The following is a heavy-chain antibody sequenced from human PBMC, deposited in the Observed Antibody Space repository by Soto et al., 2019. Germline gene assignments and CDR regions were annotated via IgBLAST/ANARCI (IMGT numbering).Heavy chain of an antibody. J-gene: IGHJ4*02. D-gene: IGHD3-10*01. V-gene: IGHV1-3*01. CDR1: GYTFTSYA. CDR3: ARDGIWFGALKTFDY. CDR2: INAGNGNT. Sequence: ASVKVSCKASGYTFTSYAMHWVRQAPGQRLEWMGWINAGNGNTKYSQKFQGRVTITRDTSASTAYMELSSLRSEDTAVYYCARDGIWFGALKTFDYWGQGNLVTV.